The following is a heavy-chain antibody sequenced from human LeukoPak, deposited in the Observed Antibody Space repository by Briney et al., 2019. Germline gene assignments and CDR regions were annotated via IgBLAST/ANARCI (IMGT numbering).Heavy chain of an antibody. Sequence: QSGGSLRLSCAASGFTFSSYAMHWVRQAPGKGLEWVAVISYDGSNKYYADSVKGRFTISRDNSKNTLYLQMNSLRAEDTAVYYCARDSAGIPVSGYFDYWGQGTLVTVSS. CDR3: ARDSAGIPVSGYFDY. CDR1: GFTFSSYA. V-gene: IGHV3-30-3*01. CDR2: ISYDGSNK. J-gene: IGHJ4*02. D-gene: IGHD6-13*01.